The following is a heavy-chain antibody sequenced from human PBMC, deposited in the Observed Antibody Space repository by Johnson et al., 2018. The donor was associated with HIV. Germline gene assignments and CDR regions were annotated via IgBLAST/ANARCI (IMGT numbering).Heavy chain of an antibody. J-gene: IGHJ3*02. Sequence: SGFTFSSYAMHWVRQAPGKGLEWVAVISYDENNKVYADSVKGRFTISRDNSKNTLFLHMNSLRTEDTAIYYCARVGVSGYDLAAFDIWGRGTMVTVSS. D-gene: IGHD5-12*01. CDR3: ARVGVSGYDLAAFDI. CDR1: GFTFSSYA. V-gene: IGHV3-30-3*01. CDR2: ISYDENNK.